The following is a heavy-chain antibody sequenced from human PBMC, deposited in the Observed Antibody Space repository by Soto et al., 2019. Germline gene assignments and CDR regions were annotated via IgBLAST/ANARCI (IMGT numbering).Heavy chain of an antibody. Sequence: QVQLQESGPGLVKPSETLSLTCTVSGGSISSYYWSWIRQPPGKGLEWIGYIHYSGSTNYNPSLKSRVTISVATSKNQFSLKLTSVTAADTAVYYCVRPTTTATWAAFNIWGQGTMVTVSS. D-gene: IGHD4-17*01. CDR1: GGSISSYY. CDR2: IHYSGST. V-gene: IGHV4-59*08. CDR3: VRPTTTATWAAFNI. J-gene: IGHJ3*02.